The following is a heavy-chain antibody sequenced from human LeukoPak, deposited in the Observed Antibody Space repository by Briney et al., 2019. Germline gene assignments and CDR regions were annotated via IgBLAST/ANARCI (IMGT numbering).Heavy chain of an antibody. V-gene: IGHV3-33*06. CDR2: IWYDRTNK. Sequence: GGSLRLSCAASGFIFSNYAMHWVRQAPGKGLEWVAVIWYDRTNKYYADSVKGRFTISRDNSKNTLYLQMNSLRAEDTAVYYCAKDTLDSSGYCLDYWGQGTLVTVSS. D-gene: IGHD3-22*01. CDR3: AKDTLDSSGYCLDY. CDR1: GFIFSNYA. J-gene: IGHJ4*02.